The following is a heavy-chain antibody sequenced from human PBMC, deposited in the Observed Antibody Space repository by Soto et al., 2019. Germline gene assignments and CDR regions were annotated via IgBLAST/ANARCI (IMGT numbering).Heavy chain of an antibody. D-gene: IGHD5-12*01. V-gene: IGHV4-31*03. CDR3: ARSGSYSGYDWYYYYGMDV. CDR1: GGSISSGGYY. Sequence: QVQLQESGPGLVKPSQTLSLTCTVSGGSISSGGYYWSWIRQHPGKGLEWIGYIYYSGSTYYNPTLKSRVTISVDKSKNQFSLKLSSVTAADTAVYYCARSGSYSGYDWYYYYGMDVWGQGTTVTVSS. CDR2: IYYSGST. J-gene: IGHJ6*02.